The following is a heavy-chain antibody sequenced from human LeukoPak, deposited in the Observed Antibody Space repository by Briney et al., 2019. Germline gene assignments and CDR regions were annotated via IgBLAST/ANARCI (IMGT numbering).Heavy chain of an antibody. D-gene: IGHD3-22*01. Sequence: GGSLRLSCAASGFTFSSDAMRWVRQGPGKGLEWVAVMWSDGTKKYYADSVKGRFTVSRDTSKHTLYLQMSSLRAEDTAVYFCARDDDTTGRYSRFDYWGQGTLVTVSS. CDR3: ARDDDTTGRYSRFDY. V-gene: IGHV3-33*08. CDR2: MWSDGTKK. J-gene: IGHJ4*02. CDR1: GFTFSSDA.